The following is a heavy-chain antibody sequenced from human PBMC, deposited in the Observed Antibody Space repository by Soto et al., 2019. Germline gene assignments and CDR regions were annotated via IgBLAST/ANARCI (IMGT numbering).Heavy chain of an antibody. J-gene: IGHJ3*02. CDR1: GYTFTSYG. V-gene: IGHV1-18*01. D-gene: IGHD2-15*01. CDR3: ARDGYCSGGSCFFRNAFDI. Sequence: QVQLVQSGAEVKKPGASVKVSCKASGYTFTSYGISWARQAPGQGLEWMGWISAYNGNTNYAQKLQGRVTMTTDTSTSTAYMELRSLRSDDTAVYYCARDGYCSGGSCFFRNAFDIWGQGTMVTVSS. CDR2: ISAYNGNT.